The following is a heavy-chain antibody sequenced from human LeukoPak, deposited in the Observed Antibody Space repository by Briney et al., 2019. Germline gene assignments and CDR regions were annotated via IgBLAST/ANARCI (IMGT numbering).Heavy chain of an antibody. CDR1: GFTFTSSA. CDR2: IVVGSGNT. CDR3: AAAPPSSSSWYFNY. D-gene: IGHD6-13*01. V-gene: IGHV1-58*01. J-gene: IGHJ4*02. Sequence: SVKVSCKASGFTFTSSAVQCVRQARGQRLEWIGWIVVGSGNTNYAQKFQERVTITRDMSTSTAYMELSSLRSEDTAVYYCAAAPPSSSSWYFNYWGQGTLVTVSS.